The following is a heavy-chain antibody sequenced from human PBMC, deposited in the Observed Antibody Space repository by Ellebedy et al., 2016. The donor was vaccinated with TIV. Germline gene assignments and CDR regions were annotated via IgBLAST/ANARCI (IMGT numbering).Heavy chain of an antibody. CDR1: GFNFTRYG. V-gene: IGHV3-33*01. Sequence: GESLKISXAASGFNFTRYGMHWVRQAPGKGLDWVAVIWYDGSYKFYGDSVKARFTISRDNSKNMLYLQMTGLRGEDTALYYCVRGEPIADYWGQGIPVTVSS. J-gene: IGHJ4*02. CDR2: IWYDGSYK. D-gene: IGHD1-14*01. CDR3: VRGEPIADY.